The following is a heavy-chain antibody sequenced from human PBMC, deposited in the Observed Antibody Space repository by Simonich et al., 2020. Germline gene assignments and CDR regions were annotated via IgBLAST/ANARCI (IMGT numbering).Heavy chain of an antibody. CDR2: NNPHSGGT. Sequence: QVQLVQSGAEVKKPGASVKVSCKASGYTFTGYYMHWVRQAPGQGLEWRGWNNPHSGGTNYAQKFQGRVTMTRDTSISTAYMELSRLRSDDTAVYYCARNGLVGILKAFDIWGQGTMVTVSS. CDR3: ARNGLVGILKAFDI. D-gene: IGHD2-21*01. J-gene: IGHJ3*02. CDR1: GYTFTGYY. V-gene: IGHV1-2*02.